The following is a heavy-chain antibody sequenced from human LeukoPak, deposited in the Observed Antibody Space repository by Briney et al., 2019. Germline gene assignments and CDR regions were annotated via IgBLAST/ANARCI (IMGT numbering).Heavy chain of an antibody. D-gene: IGHD3-3*01. Sequence: ASVKVSCKASGYTFTSYDINWVRQATGQGLEWMGWMNPNSGNTGYAQKFQGRVTMTRNTSISTAYMELSSLRSEDTAAYYCARGGEYDFWSGYYSTLGLDYWGQGTLVTVSS. CDR3: ARGGEYDFWSGYYSTLGLDY. V-gene: IGHV1-8*01. CDR1: GYTFTSYD. J-gene: IGHJ4*02. CDR2: MNPNSGNT.